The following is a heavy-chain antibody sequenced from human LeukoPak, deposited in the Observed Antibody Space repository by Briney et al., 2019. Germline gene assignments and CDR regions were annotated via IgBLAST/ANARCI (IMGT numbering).Heavy chain of an antibody. D-gene: IGHD1-26*01. Sequence: GGSLRLSCAAPGFSSSGHWMNWVRQPPGKGLEWVANIKADGSEKYYVDSVKGRFTISRDDAKRTVDLQMDNLRAEDTAIYYCAYRNNFEYWGQGALVTVSS. J-gene: IGHJ4*02. CDR1: GFSSSGHW. CDR2: IKADGSEK. V-gene: IGHV3-7*05. CDR3: AYRNNFEY.